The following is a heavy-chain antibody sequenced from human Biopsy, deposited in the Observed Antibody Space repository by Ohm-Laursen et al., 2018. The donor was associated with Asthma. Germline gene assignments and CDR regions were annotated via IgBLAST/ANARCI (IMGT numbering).Heavy chain of an antibody. CDR1: GFTFDDYA. CDR3: VKDIRLQLWGFDS. D-gene: IGHD6-13*01. J-gene: IGHJ4*02. V-gene: IGHV3-9*01. Sequence: SLRLSCTASGFTFDDYAMHWVRHAPGKGLEWVSGVSWNSGSIDYADSVKGRFTISRDNAKNSLYLQMNSLRGADTALYYCVKDIRLQLWGFDSWGQGTLVSVSA. CDR2: VSWNSGSI.